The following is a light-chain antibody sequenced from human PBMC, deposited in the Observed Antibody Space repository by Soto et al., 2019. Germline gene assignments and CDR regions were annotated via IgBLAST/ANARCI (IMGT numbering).Light chain of an antibody. CDR3: QSSDSSGRYPYV. Sequence: SYDRTQPPSVSVSPGQTARITCSGDALPKQYAYWYQQKPGQAPVVVIYKDNGRPSGIPERFSGSSSGTTVTLTISGVQAEDEAYYYCQSSDSSGRYPYVFGTGTKVTV. J-gene: IGLJ1*01. V-gene: IGLV3-25*02. CDR2: KDN. CDR1: ALPKQY.